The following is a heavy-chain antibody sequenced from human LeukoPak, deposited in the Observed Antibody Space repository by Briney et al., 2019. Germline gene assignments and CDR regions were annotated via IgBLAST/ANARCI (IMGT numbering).Heavy chain of an antibody. V-gene: IGHV3-30*18. CDR2: ISYDGSNK. CDR1: GFNFSGYG. CDR3: ANGLARGIVVVLAALHPFDI. Sequence: GGSLRLSCAAPGFNFSGYGMHWVRQAPGKGLEWVAGISYDGSNKNHADTVKGRFNISRDNSKNPLYLQMNSLRTEDTAVYYCANGLARGIVVVLAALHPFDIWGQGTVVTVSS. D-gene: IGHD2-15*01. J-gene: IGHJ3*02.